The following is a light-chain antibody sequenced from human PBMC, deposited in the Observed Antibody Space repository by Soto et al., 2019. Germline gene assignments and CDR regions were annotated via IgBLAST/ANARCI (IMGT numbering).Light chain of an antibody. V-gene: IGLV1-44*01. CDR1: SSNIGANT. CDR3: ATWDDSLNGYV. J-gene: IGLJ1*01. CDR2: GNN. Sequence: QSVLTQPPSASGTPGQRVTISCSGSSSNIGANTVTWYQQLPGTAPKLLIFGNNHRPSGVPDRFSGSKSGTSGSLAISGLQSEDEADYYCATWDDSLNGYVXGAGTKVT.